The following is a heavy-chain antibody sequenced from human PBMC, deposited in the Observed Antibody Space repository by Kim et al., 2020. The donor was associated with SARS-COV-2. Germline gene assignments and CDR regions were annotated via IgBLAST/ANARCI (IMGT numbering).Heavy chain of an antibody. D-gene: IGHD3-10*01. Sequence: SETLSLTCTVSGGSISSGGYYWSWIRQHPGKGLEWIGYIYYSGSTYYNPSLKSRVTISVDTSKYQFSLKLSSVTAADTAVYYCAGDGSPFRGVIDYWGQGTLVTVSS. CDR2: IYYSGST. CDR1: GGSISSGGYY. V-gene: IGHV4-31*03. J-gene: IGHJ4*02. CDR3: AGDGSPFRGVIDY.